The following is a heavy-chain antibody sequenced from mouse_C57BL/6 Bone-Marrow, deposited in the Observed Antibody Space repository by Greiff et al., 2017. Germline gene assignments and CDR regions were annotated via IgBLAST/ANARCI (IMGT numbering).Heavy chain of an antibody. CDR1: GYTFTSYW. V-gene: IGHV1-64*01. CDR2: IHPNSGST. Sequence: QVQLQQPGAELVKPGASVKLSCKASGYTFTSYWMHWVKQRPGQGLVWIGMIHPNSGSTNYNEKFKNKATMTGDKSSSPAYMQLSSLTSEDSAVYYCGPYYFDYWGQGTTLTVSS. J-gene: IGHJ2*01. CDR3: GPYYFDY.